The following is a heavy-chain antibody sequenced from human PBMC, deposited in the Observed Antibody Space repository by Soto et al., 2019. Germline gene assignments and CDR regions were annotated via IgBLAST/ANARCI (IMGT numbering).Heavy chain of an antibody. J-gene: IGHJ3*02. CDR3: ARDPLDYYDSSGPYDAFDI. CDR1: GGTFSSYT. Sequence: SVKVSCKASGGTFSSYTISWVRQAPGQGLEWMGRIIPILGIANYAQKFQGRVTITADKSTSTAYMELSSLRSEDTAVYYRARDPLDYYDSSGPYDAFDIWGQGTMVTVSS. D-gene: IGHD3-22*01. CDR2: IIPILGIA. V-gene: IGHV1-69*04.